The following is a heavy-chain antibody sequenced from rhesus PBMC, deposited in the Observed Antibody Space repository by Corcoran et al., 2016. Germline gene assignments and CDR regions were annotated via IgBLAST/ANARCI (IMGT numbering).Heavy chain of an antibody. CDR1: GYSISSGYY. J-gene: IGHJ2*01. CDR2: IYGRGGSN. D-gene: IGHD5-42*01. CDR3: ARVGSSWSEWDTVGTEWYFDL. V-gene: IGHV4S14*01. Sequence: QVQLQESGPGLVKPSETLSLTCAVSGYSISSGYYWGWIRQPPGKGLEWIGSIYGRGGSNYLNPSLTSRITLSVDTSKTQCSLKLSSVTAADTAVYYCARVGSSWSEWDTVGTEWYFDLWGPGTPITISS.